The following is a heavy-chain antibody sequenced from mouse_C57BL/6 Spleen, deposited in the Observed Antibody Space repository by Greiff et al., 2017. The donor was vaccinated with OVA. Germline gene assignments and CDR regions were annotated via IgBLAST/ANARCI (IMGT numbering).Heavy chain of an antibody. V-gene: IGHV5-12*01. D-gene: IGHD3-2*02. CDR3: ARHDSSGSFAY. Sequence: EVQLVESGGGLVQPGGSLKLSCAASGFTFSDYYMYWVRQTPEKRLEWVAYISNGGGSTYYPDTVKGRFTISRDNAKNTLYLQMSRLKSEDTAMYYCARHDSSGSFAYWGQGTLVTVSA. CDR1: GFTFSDYY. J-gene: IGHJ3*01. CDR2: ISNGGGST.